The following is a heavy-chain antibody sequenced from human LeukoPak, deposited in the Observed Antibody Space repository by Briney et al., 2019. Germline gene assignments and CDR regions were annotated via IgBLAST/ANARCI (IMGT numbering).Heavy chain of an antibody. CDR1: GGSIRSYY. J-gene: IGHJ4*02. Sequence: SETLSLTCTVSGGSIRSYYWSWIRQPPGKGLEWIGYMYYRGNTNYNPSLKSRVTISVDTSKNQFSLKCSSVTAADTAVYYCATGVHGIAAAGDYYFDYWGQGTLVTVSS. CDR3: ATGVHGIAAAGDYYFDY. D-gene: IGHD6-13*01. V-gene: IGHV4-59*01. CDR2: MYYRGNT.